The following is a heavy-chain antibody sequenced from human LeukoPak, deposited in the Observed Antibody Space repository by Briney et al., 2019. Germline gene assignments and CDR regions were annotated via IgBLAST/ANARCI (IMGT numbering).Heavy chain of an antibody. CDR1: GSSLTELS. CDR3: AAGRPYSLLDY. J-gene: IGHJ4*02. CDR2: FDVIDAKT. D-gene: IGHD5-18*01. V-gene: IGHV1-24*01. Sequence: ASVKVSCTVSGSSLTELSLYWVRPAPGKGLEWMGGFDVIDAKTFYAQKFQGRVTMTEDSSTDTAYMELSSLRSDDTAFYYCAAGRPYSLLDYWGQGTLLTVSS.